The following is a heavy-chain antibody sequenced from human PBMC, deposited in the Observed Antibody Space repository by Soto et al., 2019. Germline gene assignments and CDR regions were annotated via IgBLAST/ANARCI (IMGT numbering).Heavy chain of an antibody. CDR3: AKDRTVTSINWFDP. D-gene: IGHD4-4*01. Sequence: GGSLRLSCAASGFIFSSYAVSWVRQTPGKGLEWVSAISGSGGSTNYADSVKGRFTISRDNSKNTLYLQMNSLRAEDTAVYYCAKDRTVTSINWFDPWGQGTLVTVSS. V-gene: IGHV3-23*01. J-gene: IGHJ5*02. CDR1: GFIFSSYA. CDR2: ISGSGGST.